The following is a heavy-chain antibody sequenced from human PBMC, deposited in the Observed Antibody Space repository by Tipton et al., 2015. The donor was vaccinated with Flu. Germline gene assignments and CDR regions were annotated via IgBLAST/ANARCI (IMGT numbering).Heavy chain of an antibody. J-gene: IGHJ4*02. CDR3: ARSKTGIGSGWYFGFGDY. CDR1: GFTFSSYG. CDR2: IWYDGSNK. V-gene: IGHV3-33*01. D-gene: IGHD6-19*01. Sequence: QLVQSGGGVVQPGRSLRLSCAASGFTFSSYGMHWVRQAPGKGLEWVAVIWYDGSNKYYADSVKGRFTISRDNSKNTLYLQMNSLRAEDTAVYYCARSKTGIGSGWYFGFGDYWGQGTLVTVSS.